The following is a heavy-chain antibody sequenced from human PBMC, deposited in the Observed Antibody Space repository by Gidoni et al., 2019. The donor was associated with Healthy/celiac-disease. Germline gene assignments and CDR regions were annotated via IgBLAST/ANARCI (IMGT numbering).Heavy chain of an antibody. V-gene: IGHV3-30*18. CDR2: ISYDGSNK. J-gene: IGHJ4*02. CDR3: AKSARSSDTPGH. CDR1: GFTFSSYG. Sequence: QVQLVESGGGVVQPGRSLRLSCAASGFTFSSYGMHWVRQAPGKGLEWVAVISYDGSNKYYADSVKGRFTISRDNSKNTLYLQMNSLRAEDTAVYYCAKSARSSDTPGHWGQGTLVTVSS. D-gene: IGHD6-19*01.